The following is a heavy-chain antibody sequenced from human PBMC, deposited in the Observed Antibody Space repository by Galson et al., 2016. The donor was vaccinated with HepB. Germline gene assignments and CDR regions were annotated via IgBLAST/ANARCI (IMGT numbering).Heavy chain of an antibody. CDR3: AKDIQMGVPAAFDY. V-gene: IGHV3-43*01. D-gene: IGHD2-2*01. Sequence: SLRLSCAASGFTFDDYTMHWVRQAPGKGLEWVSLISWDGGGTYYADSVKGRFTISRDNSKNTLYLQMNSLRAEDTAVYYCAKDIQMGVPAAFDYWGQGTLVIVSS. J-gene: IGHJ4*02. CDR1: GFTFDDYT. CDR2: ISWDGGGT.